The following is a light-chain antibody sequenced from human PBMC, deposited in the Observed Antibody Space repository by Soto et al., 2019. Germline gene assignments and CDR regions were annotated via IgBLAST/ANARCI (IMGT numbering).Light chain of an antibody. CDR1: QSLLHSNGYNY. CDR3: LTGLQTPFT. CDR2: LGS. Sequence: DIVMTQSPLSLPVTPGEPASISCRSSQSLLHSNGYNYLDWYLQKPGQSPQLLIYLGSNRASGVPGRFKGRGLGTDFKPKIRRVEGEDVGVYYCLTGLQTPFTFGQGAQLGIK. J-gene: IGKJ2*01. V-gene: IGKV2-28*01.